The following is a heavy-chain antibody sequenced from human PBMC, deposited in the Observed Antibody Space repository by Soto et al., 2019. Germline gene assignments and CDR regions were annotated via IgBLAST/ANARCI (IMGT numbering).Heavy chain of an antibody. Sequence: QVQLVESGGGLVKPGGSLRLSCAASGFTFSDYYMSWIRQAPGKGLERVSYISSIGNTIFYADSVKGRFTISRDNAKNSLYLEMKSRRAEDTAVYYCARDRYCSSTSSKGSVFSFDIWGQGTMVTVSS. CDR1: GFTFSDYY. CDR3: ARDRYCSSTSSKGSVFSFDI. CDR2: ISSIGNTI. D-gene: IGHD2-2*01. V-gene: IGHV3-11*01. J-gene: IGHJ3*02.